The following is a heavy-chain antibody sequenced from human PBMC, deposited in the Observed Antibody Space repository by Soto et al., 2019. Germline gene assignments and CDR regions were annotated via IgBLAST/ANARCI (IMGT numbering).Heavy chain of an antibody. CDR2: ISGSGGST. D-gene: IGHD3-9*01. V-gene: IGHV3-23*01. CDR1: GFTFSSYA. Sequence: EVQLLESGGGLVQPGGSLRLSCAASGFTFSSYAMSWVRQAPGKGLEWVSAISGSGGSTYYADSVKGRFTISRDNSKNTLYLQMNSLRAEDTAVYYCAKCITTHYDILTGYGEGFDPWGQGTLFTVSS. CDR3: AKCITTHYDILTGYGEGFDP. J-gene: IGHJ5*02.